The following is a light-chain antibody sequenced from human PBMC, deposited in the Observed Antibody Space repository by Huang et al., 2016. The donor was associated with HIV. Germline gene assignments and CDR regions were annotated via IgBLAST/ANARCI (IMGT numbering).Light chain of an antibody. CDR1: QSVLYSSNNKDY. Sequence: DIVMTQSPDSLAVSLGERATINCKSSQSVLYSSNNKDYLAWYQQKPGQPPKLLIYWASTRQSGVPDRFSGSGSGTDVTLTISSLQAEDVAVYYCQQYYTTTPTFGPGTKVEIK. CDR2: WAS. V-gene: IGKV4-1*01. J-gene: IGKJ3*01. CDR3: QQYYTTTPT.